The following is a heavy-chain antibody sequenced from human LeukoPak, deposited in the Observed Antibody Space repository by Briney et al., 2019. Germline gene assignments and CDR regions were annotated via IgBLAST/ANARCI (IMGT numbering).Heavy chain of an antibody. V-gene: IGHV3-30-3*01. CDR3: ARDKPVAGSFDY. J-gene: IGHJ4*02. CDR2: ISYDGSNK. D-gene: IGHD6-19*01. CDR1: GFTFSSYA. Sequence: GRALRLSCAASGFTFSSYAMHWVRQAPGKGLEWVAVISYDGSNKYYADSVKGRFTISRDNSKNTLYLQMNSLRAEDTAVYYCARDKPVAGSFDYWGQGTLVTVSS.